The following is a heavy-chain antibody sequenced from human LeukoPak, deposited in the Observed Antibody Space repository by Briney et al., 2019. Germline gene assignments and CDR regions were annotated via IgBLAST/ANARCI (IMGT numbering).Heavy chain of an antibody. CDR2: IYPGDSDT. V-gene: IGHV5-51*01. D-gene: IGHD2-15*01. CDR1: GYSFTDYW. Sequence: GESLKISCKGSGYSFTDYWIGWVRQMPGKGLEWMGIIYPGDSDTRYSPPFQGQVTISADKSITTAYLQWSSLKASDTAMYYCARRFKWELLDAFDIWGQGTMVTVSS. J-gene: IGHJ3*02. CDR3: ARRFKWELLDAFDI.